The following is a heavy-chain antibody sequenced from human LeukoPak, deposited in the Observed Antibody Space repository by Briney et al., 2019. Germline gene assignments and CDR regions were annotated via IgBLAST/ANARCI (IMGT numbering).Heavy chain of an antibody. V-gene: IGHV3-23*01. CDR1: GFMFSTYA. D-gene: IGHD4-11*01. Sequence: GGSLGLSCAASGFMFSTYAMSWVRQAPGKGLEWVSLISGSGGSTYYADSVKGRFTISRDNGKNTLSLQMNSLRAEDTALYYCAKERLTTTTFDSWGRGTLVTVSS. CDR3: AKERLTTTTFDS. CDR2: ISGSGGST. J-gene: IGHJ4*02.